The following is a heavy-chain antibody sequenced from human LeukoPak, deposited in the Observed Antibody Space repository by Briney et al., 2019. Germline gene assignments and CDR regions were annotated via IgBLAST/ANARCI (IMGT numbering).Heavy chain of an antibody. D-gene: IGHD2-21*02. Sequence: GGSLRLSCAASGFTFSSYVMHWVRQAPGKGLEWVAVILYDGSNKYYADSVKGRFTISRDNSKNTLYLQMNNLRAEDTAVYYCVRALGGGACFLCGMDVWGKGTTVTVSS. CDR2: ILYDGSNK. J-gene: IGHJ6*04. CDR1: GFTFSSYV. CDR3: VRALGGGACFLCGMDV. V-gene: IGHV3-30*03.